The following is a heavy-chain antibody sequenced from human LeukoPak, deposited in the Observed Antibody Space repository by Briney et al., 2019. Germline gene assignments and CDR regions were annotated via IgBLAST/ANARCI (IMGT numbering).Heavy chain of an antibody. CDR3: ARSGYYGLGTKGFDH. D-gene: IGHD3-10*01. V-gene: IGHV3-30*03. J-gene: IGHJ4*02. CDR2: ISYDGSNK. Sequence: GGSLRLSCAASGFTFSTYGMHLVRQAPGKGLEGVAVISYDGSNKYYADSVKGRFTISTDNSKNTLYLQMNSLRPEDTAVYYCARSGYYGLGTKGFDHWGQGTLVTVSS. CDR1: GFTFSTYG.